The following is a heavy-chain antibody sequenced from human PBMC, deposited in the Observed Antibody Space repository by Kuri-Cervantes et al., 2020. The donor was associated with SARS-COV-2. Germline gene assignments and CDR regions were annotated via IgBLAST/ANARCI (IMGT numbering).Heavy chain of an antibody. Sequence: SETLSLTCAVYGGSFSGYYWSWIRQPPGKGLEWIGHIYSTGTTNYNPSLRSRVTISIDTSNNEFSLNLSAMTAADTALYFCARDGGRYGDYYYGMGVWGQGASVTVSS. CDR2: IYSTGTT. J-gene: IGHJ6*02. CDR1: GGSFSGYY. V-gene: IGHV4-34*01. D-gene: IGHD4-17*01. CDR3: ARDGGRYGDYYYGMGV.